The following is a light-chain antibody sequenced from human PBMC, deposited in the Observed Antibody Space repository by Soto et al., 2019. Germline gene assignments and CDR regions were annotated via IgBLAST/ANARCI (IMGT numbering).Light chain of an antibody. Sequence: QSVLTQHASVSGSPGQSITISCSGASGDVGSYNPVSWYQQHPGKAPKLTIYEDSKRPSGVSNRFSGSKSGNTASLTISGLQAEDEADYYCCSYAGSTTVVFVGGTKLTVL. CDR2: EDS. V-gene: IGLV2-23*01. J-gene: IGLJ2*01. CDR3: CSYAGSTTVV. CDR1: SGDVGSYNP.